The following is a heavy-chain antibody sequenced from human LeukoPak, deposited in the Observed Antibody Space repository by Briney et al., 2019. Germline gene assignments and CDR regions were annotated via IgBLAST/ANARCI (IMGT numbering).Heavy chain of an antibody. CDR1: EFTFSSYA. V-gene: IGHV3-30*04. CDR3: ARDCDY. CDR2: ISYDGSNK. J-gene: IGHJ4*02. Sequence: GRSLRLSCAASEFTFSSYAMHWVRQAPGKGLEWVAVISYDGSNKYYADSVKGRFTISRDNSKNTLYLQMNSLRAEDTAVYYCARDCDYWGQGTLVTVSS.